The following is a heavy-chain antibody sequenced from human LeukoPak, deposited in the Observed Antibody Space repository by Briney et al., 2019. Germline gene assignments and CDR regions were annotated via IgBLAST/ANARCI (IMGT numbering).Heavy chain of an antibody. D-gene: IGHD5-12*01. CDR2: ISSSSSYT. CDR1: GFTFTSYS. Sequence: GGSLRLSCAASGFTFTSYSMNWVRQAPGRGLEWVSYISSSSSYTNYADSVKGRFTISRDNAKNSLYLQMNSLRAEDTAVYYCARGESKRYSGYDYYVMDVWGQGTTVTVSS. V-gene: IGHV3-21*05. CDR3: ARGESKRYSGYDYYVMDV. J-gene: IGHJ6*02.